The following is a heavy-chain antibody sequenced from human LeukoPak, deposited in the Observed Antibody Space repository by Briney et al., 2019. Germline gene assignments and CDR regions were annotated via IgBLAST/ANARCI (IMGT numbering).Heavy chain of an antibody. D-gene: IGHD3-10*01. CDR1: EFTFNRYN. CDR3: ASFTIGRGVYSDY. CDR2: ISSSNYI. V-gene: IGHV3-21*01. J-gene: IGHJ4*02. Sequence: PGGSLRLSCAASEFTFNRYNMNWVRQAPGKGLECVSSISSSNYIYYADSVKGRFTISRDNAKSSLFLQMNNLRAEDTAVYYCASFTIGRGVYSDYWGQGTLITVSS.